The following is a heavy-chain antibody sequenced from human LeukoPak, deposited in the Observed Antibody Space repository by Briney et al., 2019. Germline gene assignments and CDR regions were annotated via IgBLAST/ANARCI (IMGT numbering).Heavy chain of an antibody. CDR1: GGSISSYY. V-gene: IGHV4-59*01. J-gene: IGHJ4*02. CDR3: ARQYYYESSGFWY. Sequence: SETLSLTCTVSGGSISSYYWSWIRQPPGKGLEWIGYIYHTGSTKYNPSLKSRVTISVGTSKNQFSLKLSSVTAADTAVYYCARQYYYESSGFWYWGQGTLVTVSS. CDR2: IYHTGST. D-gene: IGHD3-22*01.